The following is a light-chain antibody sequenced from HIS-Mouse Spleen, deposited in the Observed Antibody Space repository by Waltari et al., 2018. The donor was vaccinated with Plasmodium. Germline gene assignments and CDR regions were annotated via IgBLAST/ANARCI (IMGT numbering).Light chain of an antibody. V-gene: IGLV2-11*01. J-gene: IGLJ3*02. CDR2: DVS. CDR3: CSYAGSYTWV. Sequence: QSALTQPRSVSGSPGQSVTISCTCTSSDFGGYNYVSWYQQHPGKAPKLMIYDVSKRPSGVPDRFSGSKSGNTASLTISGLQAEDEADYYCCSYAGSYTWVFGGGTKLTVL. CDR1: SSDFGGYNY.